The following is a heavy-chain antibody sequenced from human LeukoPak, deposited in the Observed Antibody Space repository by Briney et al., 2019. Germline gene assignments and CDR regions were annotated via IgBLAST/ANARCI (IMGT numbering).Heavy chain of an antibody. Sequence: SVKVSCKASGGTFSRHEISWVRQAPGQGLGWMGGIIPIPRTANYAQNFQGRVTITADESTSTVYMELRSLRSDDTAVYYCARDFTSEDAFDIWGQGTLVTVSS. D-gene: IGHD1-14*01. CDR2: IIPIPRTA. CDR3: ARDFTSEDAFDI. V-gene: IGHV1-69*13. J-gene: IGHJ3*02. CDR1: GGTFSRHE.